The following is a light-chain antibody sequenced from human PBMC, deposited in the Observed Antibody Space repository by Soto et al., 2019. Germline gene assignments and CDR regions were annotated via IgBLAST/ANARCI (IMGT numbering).Light chain of an antibody. V-gene: IGLV2-14*01. Sequence: QSALTQPASVSGSPGQSITISCTGTSSDVGGYNYVSWYQQHPGKAPKLMIYEVSNRPSGVSNRFSGSKSGNTASLTISGLQAEDEADYYCSSYTSSSTLHVFGPGTKVTVL. CDR2: EVS. CDR1: SSDVGGYNY. CDR3: SSYTSSSTLHV. J-gene: IGLJ1*01.